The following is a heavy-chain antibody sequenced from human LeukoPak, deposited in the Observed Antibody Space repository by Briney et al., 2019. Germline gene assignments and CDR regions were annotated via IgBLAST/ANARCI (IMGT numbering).Heavy chain of an antibody. V-gene: IGHV1-46*01. CDR1: GYTFTSYY. CDR2: INPSCGST. J-gene: IGHJ6*02. Sequence: ASVKVSCKASGYTFTSYYMHWVRQAPGQGLEWMGIINPSCGSTSYAQKFQGRVTMTRDTSTSTVYMELSSLRSEDTAVYYCARDHTRGAAAGHYYYYGMDVWGQGTTVTVSS. D-gene: IGHD6-13*01. CDR3: ARDHTRGAAAGHYYYYGMDV.